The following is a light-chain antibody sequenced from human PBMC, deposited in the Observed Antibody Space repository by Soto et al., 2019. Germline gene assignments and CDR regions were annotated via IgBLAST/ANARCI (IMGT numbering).Light chain of an antibody. Sequence: EIVMTQSPATLSVSPGERATLSCRASQSVSGNLAWYQQKPGQAPRLLSYGAFTRATGIPARFSGSGSGTEFSLTISSLQSEDFAVYYCQQYNNWPPTFGQGTKVEIK. J-gene: IGKJ1*01. V-gene: IGKV3D-15*01. CDR3: QQYNNWPPT. CDR1: QSVSGN. CDR2: GAF.